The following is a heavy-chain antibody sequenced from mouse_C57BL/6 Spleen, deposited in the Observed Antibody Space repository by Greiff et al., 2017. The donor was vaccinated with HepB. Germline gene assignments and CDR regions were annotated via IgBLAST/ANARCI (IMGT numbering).Heavy chain of an antibody. J-gene: IGHJ2*01. CDR3: AILLRRSKEYYFDY. V-gene: IGHV1-22*01. D-gene: IGHD1-1*01. CDR1: GYTFTDYN. CDR2: INPNNGGT. Sequence: EVQLQQSGPELVKPGASVKMSCKASGYTFTDYNMHWVKQSHGKSLEWIGYINPNNGGTSYNQKFKGKATLTVNKSSSTAYMELRSLTSEESAVYYCAILLRRSKEYYFDYWGQGTTLTVSS.